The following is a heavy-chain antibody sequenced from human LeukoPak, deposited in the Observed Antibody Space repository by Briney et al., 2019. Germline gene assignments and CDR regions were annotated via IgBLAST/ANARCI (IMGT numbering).Heavy chain of an antibody. CDR2: ISSSGNSI. Sequence: TGGSLRLSCAASELTFSRYSMNWVRQAPGKGLEWVSYISSSGNSIYYADSVKGRFTISRDNAKNSLYLQMNTLRAEDTALYFCATAGHPGYDFWGGFAFYFDRWGQGALVTVSS. CDR1: ELTFSRYS. V-gene: IGHV3-48*01. D-gene: IGHD3-3*01. CDR3: ATAGHPGYDFWGGFAFYFDR. J-gene: IGHJ4*02.